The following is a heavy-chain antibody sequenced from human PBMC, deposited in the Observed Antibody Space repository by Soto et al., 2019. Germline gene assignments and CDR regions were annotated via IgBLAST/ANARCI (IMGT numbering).Heavy chain of an antibody. CDR3: ARGGNFFVD. J-gene: IGHJ4*02. Sequence: PGGSLRLSCVASGFTFSSFSMDWVRQAPGKGLEWVSSISSSSSYIYYADSVKGRFSISRDNAKNSLSLQMNSLRAGDTAVYYCARGGNFFVDWGQGTWSPSPQ. D-gene: IGHD1-26*01. CDR2: ISSSSSYI. CDR1: GFTFSSFS. V-gene: IGHV3-21*01.